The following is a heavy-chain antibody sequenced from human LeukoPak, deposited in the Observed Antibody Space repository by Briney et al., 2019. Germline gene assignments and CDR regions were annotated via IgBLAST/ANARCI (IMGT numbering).Heavy chain of an antibody. CDR2: ISYDGSNK. Sequence: PGGSLRLSCAASGFTFSSYGMHWVRQAPGKGLEWVAVISYDGSNKYYADSVKGRFTISRDNSKNTLYLQMNSLRAEDTAVYYCAKFWSYSSSPVDPTVFDYWGQGTLVTVSS. D-gene: IGHD6-6*01. CDR1: GFTFSSYG. V-gene: IGHV3-30*18. CDR3: AKFWSYSSSPVDPTVFDY. J-gene: IGHJ4*02.